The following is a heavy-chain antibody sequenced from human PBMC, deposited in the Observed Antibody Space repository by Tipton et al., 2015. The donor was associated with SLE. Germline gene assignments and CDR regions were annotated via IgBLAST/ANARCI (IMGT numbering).Heavy chain of an antibody. CDR1: RYSISSGYY. J-gene: IGHJ4*02. CDR2: FYHSGNT. V-gene: IGHV4-38-2*02. D-gene: IGHD3-10*01. Sequence: TLSLTCIVSRYSISSGYYWGWMRQAPGKELEWIGSFYHSGNTYYNPSLKSRVTISVDRSKNQFSLKLSSVTAADTAVYYCARGGAITMGQGEVDYWGQGTLVTVSS. CDR3: ARGGAITMGQGEVDY.